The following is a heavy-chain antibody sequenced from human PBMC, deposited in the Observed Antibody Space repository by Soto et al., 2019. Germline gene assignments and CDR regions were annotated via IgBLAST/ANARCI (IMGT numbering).Heavy chain of an antibody. V-gene: IGHV1-69*01. Sequence: QVQLVQSGAEVKKPGSSVKVSCKASGGTFSSYSISWVRQAPGQGLEWMGGIIPIFGTANYAQKFQGRVTITADESTSTAYMELSSLRSEDTSVYYCAIEYSSSPPYYPIGYWGQGTLVTVSS. CDR1: GGTFSSYS. D-gene: IGHD6-6*01. CDR2: IIPIFGTA. CDR3: AIEYSSSPPYYPIGY. J-gene: IGHJ4*02.